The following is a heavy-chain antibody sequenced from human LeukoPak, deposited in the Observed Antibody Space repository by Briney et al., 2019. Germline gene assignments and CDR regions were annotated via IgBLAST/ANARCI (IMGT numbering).Heavy chain of an antibody. Sequence: PSETLSLTCTVSGGSISSGGYYWGWIRQHPGKGLEWIGYIYYSGSTYYNPSLKSRVTISVDTSKNQFSLKLSSVTAADTAVYYCARVLYGSGSYYDYYFDYWGQGTLVTVSS. CDR1: GGSISSGGYY. V-gene: IGHV4-31*03. J-gene: IGHJ4*02. D-gene: IGHD3-10*01. CDR2: IYYSGST. CDR3: ARVLYGSGSYYDYYFDY.